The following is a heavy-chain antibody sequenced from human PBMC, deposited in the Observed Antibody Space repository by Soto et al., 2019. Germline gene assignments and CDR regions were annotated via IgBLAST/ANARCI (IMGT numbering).Heavy chain of an antibody. J-gene: IGHJ4*02. D-gene: IGHD6-19*01. CDR1: GYTFTSYA. CDR3: ARVVAGTGYYFDY. V-gene: IGHV1-3*01. Sequence: ASVKVSCKASGYTFTSYAIHWVRQAPGQRLEWMGWINAGNGNTKYSQKFQGRVTITRDTSASTAYMELSSLRSEDTAVYYCARVVAGTGYYFDYWGQGTLVTVSS. CDR2: INAGNGNT.